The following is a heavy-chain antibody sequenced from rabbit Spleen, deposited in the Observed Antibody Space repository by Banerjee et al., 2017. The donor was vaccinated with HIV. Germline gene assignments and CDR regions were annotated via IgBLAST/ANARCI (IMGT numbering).Heavy chain of an antibody. CDR2: TWTADGST. D-gene: IGHD4-2*01. V-gene: IGHV1S39*01. Sequence: QEQLVESGGGLVQPGGSLKLSCTVSGFDISKYGVTWVRQAPGKGLEWIGYTWTADGSTAFATWAKGRFTISTTSSTTVTLKMTSLTAADTATYFCARDLAGGIGWNFSLWGPGTLVTVS. CDR3: ARDLAGGIGWNFSL. CDR1: GFDISKYG. J-gene: IGHJ4*01.